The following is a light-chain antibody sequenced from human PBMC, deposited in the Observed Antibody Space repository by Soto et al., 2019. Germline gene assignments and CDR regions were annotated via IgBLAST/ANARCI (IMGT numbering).Light chain of an antibody. CDR3: CSYAGSYTFE. CDR1: SSDVGGYNY. CDR2: DVS. V-gene: IGLV2-11*01. J-gene: IGLJ2*01. Sequence: SALTQPRSVSGSPGQPVTISCTGTSSDVGGYNYVSWYQQHPGKAPKLMIFDVSKRPSGVPDRFSGSKSGNTASLTISGLQAEDEADYYCCSYAGSYTFEFGGGTKVTVL.